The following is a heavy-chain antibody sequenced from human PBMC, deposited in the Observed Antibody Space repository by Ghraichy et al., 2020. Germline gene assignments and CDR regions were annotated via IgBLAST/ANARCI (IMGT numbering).Heavy chain of an antibody. CDR2: ISYDGSNK. CDR1: GFTFSSYG. J-gene: IGHJ6*02. CDR3: AKDGIMITFGGVIVRGYYGMDV. Sequence: GESLNISCAASGFTFSSYGMHWVRQAPGKGLEWVAVISYDGSNKYYADSVKGRFTISRDNSKNTLYLQMNSLRAEDTAVYYCAKDGIMITFGGVIVRGYYGMDVWGQGTTVTVSS. D-gene: IGHD3-16*02. V-gene: IGHV3-30*18.